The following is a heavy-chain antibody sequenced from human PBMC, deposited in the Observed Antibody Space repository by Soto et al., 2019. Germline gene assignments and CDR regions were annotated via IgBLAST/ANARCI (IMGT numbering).Heavy chain of an antibody. D-gene: IGHD1-26*01. Sequence: EVQLVESGGGLVQPGGSLILSCAASGFTFSSYWMHWVRQAPGKGLVWVSRIDSDGSGTSYADSVKGRFTISRDNAQNTLYLQMISLRVEDTAVYYCVRGGVGSDCWGQGTLVTVSS. CDR3: VRGGVGSDC. CDR2: IDSDGSGT. V-gene: IGHV3-74*01. J-gene: IGHJ4*02. CDR1: GFTFSSYW.